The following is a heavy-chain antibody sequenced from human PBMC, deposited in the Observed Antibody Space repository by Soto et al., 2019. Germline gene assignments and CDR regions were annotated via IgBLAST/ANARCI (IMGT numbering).Heavy chain of an antibody. CDR2: INQDGSGK. J-gene: IGHJ5*02. CDR1: VFTFSSYW. Sequence: EVQLVESGGGLVQPGGSLRLSCAASVFTFSSYWMSWARQAPGKGLEWVANINQDGSGKNYVDSVKGRFTISRDNGKNSLYLQMNSLRVDDTAIYYCARDRPDYGFDPWGQGTLVTVSS. V-gene: IGHV3-7*01. CDR3: ARDRPDYGFDP. D-gene: IGHD4-17*01.